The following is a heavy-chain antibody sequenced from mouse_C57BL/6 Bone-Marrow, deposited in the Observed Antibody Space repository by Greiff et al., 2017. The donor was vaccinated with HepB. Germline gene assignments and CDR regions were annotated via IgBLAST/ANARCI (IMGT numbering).Heavy chain of an antibody. V-gene: IGHV1-53*01. CDR1: GYTFTSYW. CDR3: ARKNCASRGWFAY. Sequence: QVQLQQPGTELVKPGASVKLSCKASGYTFTSYWMHWVKQRPGQGLEWIGNINPSNGGTNYNEKFKSKATLTVDKSSSTAYMQLSSLTSEASAVYYCARKNCASRGWFAYWGQGTLVTVSA. D-gene: IGHD4-1*01. CDR2: INPSNGGT. J-gene: IGHJ3*01.